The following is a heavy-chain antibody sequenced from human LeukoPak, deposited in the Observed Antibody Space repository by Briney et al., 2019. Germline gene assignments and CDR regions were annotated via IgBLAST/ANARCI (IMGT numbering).Heavy chain of an antibody. V-gene: IGHV6-1*01. D-gene: IGHD6-13*01. CDR1: GDSVSGNSAA. CDR2: TYYRPKWYN. CDR3: ARGWEPYSSSFDY. Sequence: SQTLSLTCAISGDSVSGNSAAWNWIRQSPSRGLEWLGRTYYRPKWYNEYAISVKSRITINPDTSKNQFSLQLNSVTPEDTAVYYCARGWEPYSSSFDYWGQGTLVTVSS. J-gene: IGHJ4*02.